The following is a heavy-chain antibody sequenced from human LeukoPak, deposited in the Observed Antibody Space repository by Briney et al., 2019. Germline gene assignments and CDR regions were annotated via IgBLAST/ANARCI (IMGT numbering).Heavy chain of an antibody. D-gene: IGHD2-15*01. Sequence: SGGSLRLSCAASGFTFSSYAMSWVRQAPGKGLEWVSAISGSGGSTYYADSVKGRCTISRDNSKNTLYLQMNSLRAEDTAVYYCAKGWYCSGGSCYSMRYYYGMDVWGQGTTVTVSS. J-gene: IGHJ6*02. V-gene: IGHV3-23*01. CDR2: ISGSGGST. CDR1: GFTFSSYA. CDR3: AKGWYCSGGSCYSMRYYYGMDV.